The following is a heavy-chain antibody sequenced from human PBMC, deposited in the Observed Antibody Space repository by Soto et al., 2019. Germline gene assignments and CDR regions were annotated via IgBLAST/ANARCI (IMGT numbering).Heavy chain of an antibody. Sequence: GASVKVSCKASGGSFSSYGISWVRQAPGQGLEWMGWISAYNGNTNYAQKLQGRVTMTTDTSTSTAYMELRSLRSDDTAVYYCARAPRSSWYAPWGQGTLVTVSS. D-gene: IGHD6-13*01. CDR2: ISAYNGNT. CDR3: ARAPRSSWYAP. V-gene: IGHV1-18*01. J-gene: IGHJ5*02. CDR1: GGSFSSYG.